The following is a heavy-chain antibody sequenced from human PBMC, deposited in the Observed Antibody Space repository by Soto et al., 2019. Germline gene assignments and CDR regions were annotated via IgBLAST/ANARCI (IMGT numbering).Heavy chain of an antibody. V-gene: IGHV1-69*12. J-gene: IGHJ4*02. CDR2: IIPIFGTA. CDR3: ARGESIASFWFDY. Sequence: QVQLVQSGAEVKKPGSSVKVSCKASGGTFSSYAISWVRQAPGQGLEWMGGIIPIFGTANYAQKFQGRVTMTADESTSTAYMELSSLRSEDTDMYYCARGESIASFWFDYWGQGTLVTVSS. D-gene: IGHD6-6*01. CDR1: GGTFSSYA.